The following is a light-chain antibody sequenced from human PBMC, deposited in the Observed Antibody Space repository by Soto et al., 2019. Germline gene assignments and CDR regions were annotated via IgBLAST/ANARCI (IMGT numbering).Light chain of an antibody. CDR1: QSVGSF. V-gene: IGKV3-11*01. Sequence: EIVLTQSPATLSLSPGERATLSCRASQSVGSFLAWYQQKSGQTPRLLIYDASNRAPGIPARFRGSGSGTDFTLTISSLEPEDFAVYYCQHRSNWLGTFGPGTKVDI. CDR3: QHRSNWLGT. CDR2: DAS. J-gene: IGKJ3*01.